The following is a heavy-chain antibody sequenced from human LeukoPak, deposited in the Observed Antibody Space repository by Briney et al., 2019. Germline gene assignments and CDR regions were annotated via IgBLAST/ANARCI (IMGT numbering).Heavy chain of an antibody. CDR2: ISYDGSNK. CDR1: GFTFSSSA. CDR3: ARDRDSSGWYEGFDY. V-gene: IGHV3-30-3*01. J-gene: IGHJ4*02. D-gene: IGHD6-19*01. Sequence: GGSLRLSCAASGFTFSSSAMHWVRQAPDKGLEWVAVISYDGSNKYYADSVKGRFTISRDNSKSTLYLQMSSLRADDTAVYYCARDRDSSGWYEGFDYWGQGTLVTVSS.